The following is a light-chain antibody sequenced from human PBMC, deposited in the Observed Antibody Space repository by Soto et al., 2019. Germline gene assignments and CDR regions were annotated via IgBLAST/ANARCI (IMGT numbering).Light chain of an antibody. Sequence: AIQMTQSPSSLSASVGDRVTITCRASQGIRGDLDWYQQKPGKVPKLLIYGASNLQRGVPSRFSGSGSGTIFTLTISSLQPEDFGTYYCLQDFNYPWSFGQGTKVDIK. CDR2: GAS. CDR1: QGIRGD. CDR3: LQDFNYPWS. J-gene: IGKJ1*01. V-gene: IGKV1-6*01.